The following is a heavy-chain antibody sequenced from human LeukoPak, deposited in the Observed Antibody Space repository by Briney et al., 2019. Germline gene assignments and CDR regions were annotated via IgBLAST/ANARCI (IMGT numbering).Heavy chain of an antibody. D-gene: IGHD3-22*01. CDR1: GGSIISNY. J-gene: IGHJ6*03. V-gene: IGHV4-4*07. CDR3: ARLKFYDSTGYSPGYYMDV. CDR2: IYGSGIT. Sequence: SETLSLTCTVSGGSIISNYWSWIRQSAGTGLEWIGRIYGSGITDFNPSPKNRVAMSLDTSRTQFSLRLTSVTAADTAVYYCARLKFYDSTGYSPGYYMDVWGKGTTVSVFS.